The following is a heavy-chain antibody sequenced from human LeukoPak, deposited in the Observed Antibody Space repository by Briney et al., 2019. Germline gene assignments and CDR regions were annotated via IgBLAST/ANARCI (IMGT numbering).Heavy chain of an antibody. J-gene: IGHJ6*03. CDR3: ARGGYGHNMDV. CDR1: GFTFSNYY. Sequence: GGSLRLSCVGSGFTFSNYYMYWVRQAPGKGLVWVSRIKNAGTDTIYADSVKGRFTVSRDNAKNTVYLQMNSLRAEDTAVYYCARGGYGHNMDVWGEGTTVTVSS. D-gene: IGHD3-10*01. V-gene: IGHV3-74*01. CDR2: IKNAGTDT.